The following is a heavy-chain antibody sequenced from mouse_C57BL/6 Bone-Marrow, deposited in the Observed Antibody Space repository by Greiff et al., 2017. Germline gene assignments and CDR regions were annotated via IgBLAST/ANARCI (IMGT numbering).Heavy chain of an antibody. J-gene: IGHJ1*03. D-gene: IGHD2-4*01. Sequence: VQLQQSGAELAKPGASVKLSCKASGYTFTSYWMHWVNQRPGQGLEWIGYINPSSGYTKYNQKFKDKATLTADKSSSTAYMQLSSLTYEDSAVYYCASYDHDGHFDVWGTGTTGTVSS. V-gene: IGHV1-7*01. CDR1: GYTFTSYW. CDR3: ASYDHDGHFDV. CDR2: INPSSGYT.